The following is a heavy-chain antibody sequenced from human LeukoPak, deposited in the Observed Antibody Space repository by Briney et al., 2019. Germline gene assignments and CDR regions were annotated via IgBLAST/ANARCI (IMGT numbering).Heavy chain of an antibody. Sequence: QPGRSLRLSCAASGFTFDDYAMHWVRQAPGKGLEWVSGISWNSGSIGYADSVKGRFTISRDNAKNSLYLQMNSLRAEDTALYYCAKEEGNGDYDRGAFDYWGQGTLVTVSS. CDR2: ISWNSGSI. J-gene: IGHJ4*02. V-gene: IGHV3-9*01. CDR3: AKEEGNGDYDRGAFDY. CDR1: GFTFDDYA. D-gene: IGHD4-17*01.